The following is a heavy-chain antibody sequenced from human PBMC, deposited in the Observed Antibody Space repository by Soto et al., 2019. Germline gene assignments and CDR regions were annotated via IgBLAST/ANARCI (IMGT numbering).Heavy chain of an antibody. D-gene: IGHD3-10*01. V-gene: IGHV1-3*04. J-gene: IGHJ4*02. Sequence: ASVKVSCKASGYAFKSYQIYWVRQAPGERLECMGWINISNGNTENSQNFKGRVTMTRDTSTSTAYMELRSLRSEDTAVYYCARAGITMVRDLTRLFDYWGQGTLVTVSS. CDR3: ARAGITMVRDLTRLFDY. CDR1: GYAFKSYQ. CDR2: INISNGNT.